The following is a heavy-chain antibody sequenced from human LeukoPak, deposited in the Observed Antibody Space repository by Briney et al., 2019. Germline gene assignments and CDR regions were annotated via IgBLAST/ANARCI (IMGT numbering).Heavy chain of an antibody. J-gene: IGHJ5*02. Sequence: GASVKVSCKASGGAFSSYAISWVRQAPGQGLEWMGRIIPIFGTANYAQKFQGRVTITTDESTSTAYMELSSLRSEDTAVYYCANHITGTTSWFDPWGQGTLVTVSS. V-gene: IGHV1-69*05. CDR3: ANHITGTTSWFDP. D-gene: IGHD1-7*01. CDR2: IIPIFGTA. CDR1: GGAFSSYA.